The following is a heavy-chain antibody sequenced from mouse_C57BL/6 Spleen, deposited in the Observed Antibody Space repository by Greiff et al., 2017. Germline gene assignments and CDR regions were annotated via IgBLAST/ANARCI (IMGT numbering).Heavy chain of an antibody. CDR2: ISYDGSN. D-gene: IGHD2-4*01. V-gene: IGHV3-6*01. Sequence: EVKLEESGPGLVKPSQSLSLTCSVTGYSITSGYYWNWIRQFPGNKLEWVGYISYDGSNNYNPSLKNRISITRDTSKNQFFLKLNSVTTEDTATYYCAREEGYDYSFAYWGQGTLVTVSA. CDR3: AREEGYDYSFAY. CDR1: GYSITSGYY. J-gene: IGHJ3*01.